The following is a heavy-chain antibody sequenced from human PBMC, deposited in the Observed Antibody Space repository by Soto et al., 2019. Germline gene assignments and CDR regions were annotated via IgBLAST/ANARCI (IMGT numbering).Heavy chain of an antibody. J-gene: IGHJ4*02. Sequence: GPSVKVSCKASGYTFTGYYMHWVRQAPGQGLEWMGWINPNSGGTNYAQKFQGWVTMTRDTSISTAYMELSRLRSDDTAVYYCARETCSSTSCYWGDIRIRVGEFDYWGQGTLVTVPS. CDR3: ARETCSSTSCYWGDIRIRVGEFDY. V-gene: IGHV1-2*04. CDR2: INPNSGGT. D-gene: IGHD2-2*01. CDR1: GYTFTGYY.